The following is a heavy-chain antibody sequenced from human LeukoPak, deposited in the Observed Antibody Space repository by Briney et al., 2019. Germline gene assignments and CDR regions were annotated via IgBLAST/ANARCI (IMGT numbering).Heavy chain of an antibody. V-gene: IGHV1-8*01. Sequence: ASVKVSCKASGYTFTSYDINWVRQATGQGLEWMGWMNPNSGNTGYAQKFQGRVTMTRNTSISTAYMELSSLRSEDTAVYYCARGQVSSGWYWGSYYHYGMDVWGQGTTVTVSS. CDR1: GYTFTSYD. D-gene: IGHD6-19*01. J-gene: IGHJ6*02. CDR3: ARGQVSSGWYWGSYYHYGMDV. CDR2: MNPNSGNT.